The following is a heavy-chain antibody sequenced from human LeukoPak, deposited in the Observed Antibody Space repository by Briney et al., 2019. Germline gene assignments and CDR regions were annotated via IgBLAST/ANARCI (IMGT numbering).Heavy chain of an antibody. CDR2: ISGSSSTI. V-gene: IGHV3-48*02. Sequence: PGGSLRLSCAASGFIFSSYSMNWVRQAPGKGLEWVSYISGSSSTIYYADSVKGRFTISRDNAKNSLYLQMNSLRDEDTAVYYCAGDSTATSSPIDYWGQGTLVTVSS. CDR1: GFIFSSYS. J-gene: IGHJ4*02. CDR3: AGDSTATSSPIDY.